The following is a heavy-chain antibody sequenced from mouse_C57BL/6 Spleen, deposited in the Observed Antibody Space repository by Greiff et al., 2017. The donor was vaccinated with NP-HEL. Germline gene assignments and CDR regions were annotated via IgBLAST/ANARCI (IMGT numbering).Heavy chain of an antibody. CDR1: GYTFTDYE. J-gene: IGHJ2*01. V-gene: IGHV1-15*01. Sequence: VKLMESGAELVRPGASVTLSCKASGYTFTDYEMHWVKQTPVHGLEWIGAIDPETGGTAYNQKFKGKAILTADKSSSTAYMELRSLTSEDSAVYYCTRDNYVDYWGQGTTLTVSS. CDR3: TRDNYVDY. CDR2: IDPETGGT.